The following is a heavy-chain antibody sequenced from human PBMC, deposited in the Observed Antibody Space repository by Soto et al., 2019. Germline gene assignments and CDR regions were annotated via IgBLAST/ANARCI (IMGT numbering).Heavy chain of an antibody. J-gene: IGHJ6*03. V-gene: IGHV1-46*01. Sequence: GASVKVSCKASGYSFTTYAMHWVRQAPGQRLEWMGIINPSGGSTSYAQKFQGRVTMTRDTSTSTVYMYLSSLRSEDTAVYYCVRGRGYYYYYMDVWGKGTTVTVSS. CDR2: INPSGGST. CDR3: VRGRGYYYYYMDV. CDR1: GYSFTTYA.